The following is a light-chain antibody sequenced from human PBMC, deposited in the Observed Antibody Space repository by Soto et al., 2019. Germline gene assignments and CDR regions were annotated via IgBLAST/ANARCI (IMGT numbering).Light chain of an antibody. V-gene: IGKV3-15*01. CDR2: GLS. J-gene: IGKJ1*01. Sequence: EIVMTQSPATLSVSPGERVTLSCRASQNILSNLAWYQQKPGQAPRLLIYGLSIRAPGVPARFSVSGSGTEFTLTISSLQSEDFAVDFCQQYYDWPTFGQGTKVDI. CDR1: QNILSN. CDR3: QQYYDWPT.